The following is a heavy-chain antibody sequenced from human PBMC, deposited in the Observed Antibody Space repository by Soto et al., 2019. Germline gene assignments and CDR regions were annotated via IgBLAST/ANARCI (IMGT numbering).Heavy chain of an antibody. CDR2: INPNSGGT. V-gene: IGHV1-2*04. Sequence: ASVKVSCKASGNTFTGYYMHWGRQAPGQGLEWMGWINPNSGGTNYARKFQGWVTMTRDTSISTAYMELGRLRSDDTAVYYCARDTSRITIFGVVSDAFDIWGQGTMVTVSS. CDR1: GNTFTGYY. D-gene: IGHD3-3*01. CDR3: ARDTSRITIFGVVSDAFDI. J-gene: IGHJ3*02.